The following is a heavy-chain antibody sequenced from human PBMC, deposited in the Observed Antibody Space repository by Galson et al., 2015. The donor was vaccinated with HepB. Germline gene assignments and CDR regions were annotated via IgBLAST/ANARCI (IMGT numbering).Heavy chain of an antibody. J-gene: IGHJ4*02. D-gene: IGHD1-1*01. CDR1: GFTFSSNA. CDR2: LNGSSNIT. V-gene: IGHV3-23*05. CDR3: ARTTWRDKNWPIFDS. Sequence: SLRLSCAASGFTFSSNAMSWVRQAPGKGLEWVSSLNGSSNITNIADSAKGRFTISRDNSKNTLYLQMNSLRVEDTAFYYCARTTWRDKNWPIFDSWGQGTLVTVSA.